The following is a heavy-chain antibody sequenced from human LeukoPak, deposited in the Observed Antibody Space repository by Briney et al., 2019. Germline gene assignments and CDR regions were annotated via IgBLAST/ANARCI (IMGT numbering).Heavy chain of an antibody. CDR2: MRARSGST. CDR1: GFTFADYA. V-gene: IGHV3-23*01. Sequence: PGGSLRLSCAASGFTFADYAMNWFRQAPGKGLDWVSAMRARSGSTYYGDSVKGRFAVSRDNSKHTLYLQMNSLRAEDTAVYYCAKDPHSFLSPVVVDFDQWGQGTLVIVSS. CDR3: AKDPHSFLSPVVVDFDQ. D-gene: IGHD2-15*01. J-gene: IGHJ4*02.